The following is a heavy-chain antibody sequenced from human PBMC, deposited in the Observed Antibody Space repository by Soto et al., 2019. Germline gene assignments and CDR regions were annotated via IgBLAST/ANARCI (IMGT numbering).Heavy chain of an antibody. CDR1: GGTFSIYA. CDR3: AREKHGAFGI. J-gene: IGHJ3*02. Sequence: ASGKVCCKASGGTFSIYAISWVRQAPGQGLEWMGGIIPIVGTANYAQKFQGRVTITADESTSTAYMELSSLRPQDTDVYYCAREKHGAFGIWAQGTMLTVPS. V-gene: IGHV1-69*13. CDR2: IIPIVGTA.